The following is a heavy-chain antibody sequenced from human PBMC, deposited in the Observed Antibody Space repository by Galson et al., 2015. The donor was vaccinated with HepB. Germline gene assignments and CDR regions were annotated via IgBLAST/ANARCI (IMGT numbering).Heavy chain of an antibody. CDR2: IIPILGIA. J-gene: IGHJ4*02. V-gene: IGHV1-69*02. Sequence: SVKVSCKASGGTFSSYTISWVRQAPGQGLEWMGRIIPILGIANYAQKFQGRVTITADKSTSTAYMELSSLRSEDTAVYYCARGKIATTPNGYFDFWGQGTLVTVSS. D-gene: IGHD2-21*01. CDR1: GGTFSSYT. CDR3: ARGKIATTPNGYFDF.